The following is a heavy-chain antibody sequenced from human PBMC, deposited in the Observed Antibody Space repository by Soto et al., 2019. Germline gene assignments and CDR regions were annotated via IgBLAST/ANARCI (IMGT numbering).Heavy chain of an antibody. Sequence: GGSLRLSCAASGFTFSSYAMTWVRQAPGKGLEWVSAISGSGGNTYYADSVKGRFTISRDNSKNTPYLQMNSLRAEDTAVYYCAKGSRGGSYGYFDYWGQGTLVTVSS. V-gene: IGHV3-23*01. J-gene: IGHJ4*02. CDR2: ISGSGGNT. CDR1: GFTFSSYA. D-gene: IGHD1-26*01. CDR3: AKGSRGGSYGYFDY.